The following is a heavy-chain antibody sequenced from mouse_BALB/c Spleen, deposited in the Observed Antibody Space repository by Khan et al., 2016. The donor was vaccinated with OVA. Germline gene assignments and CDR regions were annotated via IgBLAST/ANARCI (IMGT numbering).Heavy chain of an antibody. CDR2: INTYTGEP. CDR1: GYTFTKYG. Sequence: QIQLVQSGPELKKPGETVKISCKASGYTFTKYGMNWVKQAPGKGLKWMGWINTYTGEPTYADDFNGRISFSLETSASTAYLQINNLKNEDTAKYFCARPPYLSDVMDNWGQGTSVTVSS. J-gene: IGHJ4*01. V-gene: IGHV9-3-1*01. D-gene: IGHD2-10*01. CDR3: ARPPYLSDVMDN.